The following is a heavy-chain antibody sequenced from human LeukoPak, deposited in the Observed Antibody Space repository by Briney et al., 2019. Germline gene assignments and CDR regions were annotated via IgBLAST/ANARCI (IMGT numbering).Heavy chain of an antibody. V-gene: IGHV3-7*01. CDR2: IKQDGSEK. CDR1: GFTFSIYW. CDR3: ARALTYCGGDCYPYYYDY. Sequence: HPGGSLRLSCAASGFTFSIYWMSWVRRAPGKGLEWVANIKQDGSEKYYVDSMKGRFTISRDNAKNSLYLQMSSLIAEDTAVYYCARALTYCGGDCYPYYYDYWGQGTLVTVSS. J-gene: IGHJ4*02. D-gene: IGHD2-21*02.